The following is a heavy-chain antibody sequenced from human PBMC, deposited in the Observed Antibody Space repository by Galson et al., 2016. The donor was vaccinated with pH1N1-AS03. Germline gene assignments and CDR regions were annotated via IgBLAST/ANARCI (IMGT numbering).Heavy chain of an antibody. Sequence: SLRLSCAASGFNFSTYSVHWVRQPPGWGLQWVALISYDGTKKFYADSVKGRFTISRDTSKSTLCLQMNSLRVEDTALYYCTRASGSGWYGSYYDYWGQGTLVPVSS. CDR1: GFNFSTYS. D-gene: IGHD6-19*01. V-gene: IGHV3-30*04. J-gene: IGHJ4*02. CDR2: ISYDGTKK. CDR3: TRASGSGWYGSYYDY.